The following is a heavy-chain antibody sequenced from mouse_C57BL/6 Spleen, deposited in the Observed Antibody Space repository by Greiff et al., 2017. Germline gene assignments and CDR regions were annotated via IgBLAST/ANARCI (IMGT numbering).Heavy chain of an antibody. CDR3: ARGFDDYDEGNAY. CDR2: INPGSGGT. V-gene: IGHV1-54*01. J-gene: IGHJ3*01. CDR1: GYAFTNYL. Sequence: QVQLKESGAELVRPGTSVKVSCKASGYAFTNYLIEWVKQRPGQGLEWIGVINPGSGGTNYNEKFKGKATLTADKSSSTAYMQLSSLTSEDSAVYFCARGFDDYDEGNAYWGQGTLVTVSA. D-gene: IGHD2-4*01.